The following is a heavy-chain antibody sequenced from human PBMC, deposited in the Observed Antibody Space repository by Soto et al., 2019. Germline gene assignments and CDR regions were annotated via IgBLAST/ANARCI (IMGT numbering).Heavy chain of an antibody. J-gene: IGHJ6*02. Sequence: ASVKVSCKVSGYTLTELSMHWVRQAPGKGLEWMGGFDPEDGETIYAQQFQGRVTMTEDTSTDTAYMELSSLRSEDTAVYYCATDKAGYCSGGSCYYYYGMDVWGQGTTVTVSS. CDR3: ATDKAGYCSGGSCYYYYGMDV. D-gene: IGHD2-15*01. V-gene: IGHV1-24*01. CDR1: GYTLTELS. CDR2: FDPEDGET.